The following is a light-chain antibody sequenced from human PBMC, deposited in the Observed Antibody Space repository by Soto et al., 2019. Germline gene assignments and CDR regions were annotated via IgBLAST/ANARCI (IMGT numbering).Light chain of an antibody. J-gene: IGKJ1*01. CDR2: DAS. V-gene: IGKV1-5*01. CDR3: QQYYTYWHM. CDR1: QNIRSR. Sequence: DFQMTQSPSTLSASVGDRVTITCRASQNIRSRLAWFQQKPGKAPKLLIYDASSLESGVPQRFSGSGSGTEFTLTISSLQPDDFATYYCQQYYTYWHMFGQGTKVDI.